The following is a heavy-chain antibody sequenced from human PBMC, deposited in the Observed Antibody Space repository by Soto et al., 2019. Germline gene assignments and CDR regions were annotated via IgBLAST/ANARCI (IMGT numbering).Heavy chain of an antibody. J-gene: IGHJ4*02. Sequence: GGSLRLSCAASGFTFSSYAMSWVRQAPGNGLEWVSAISGSGGSTYYADSVKGRFTISRDNSKNTLYLQMNSLRAEDTAVYYCAKGDEWLEGYDYWGQGTLVTVSS. D-gene: IGHD6-19*01. CDR3: AKGDEWLEGYDY. CDR2: ISGSGGST. CDR1: GFTFSSYA. V-gene: IGHV3-23*01.